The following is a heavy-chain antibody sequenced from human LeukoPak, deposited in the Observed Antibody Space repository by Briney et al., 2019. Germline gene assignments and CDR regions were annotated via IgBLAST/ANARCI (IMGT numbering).Heavy chain of an antibody. V-gene: IGHV1-18*01. CDR3: ARNHLGLGL. Sequence: GASVKVSCKASGYTFTTYEISWVRQGLGRRLEWMGWINTRNGNANYAHQLQGRVTMTTDTSTSTSYMELASLRFDDTAIYYCARNHLGLGLWGQGTLVTVSS. J-gene: IGHJ4*02. CDR1: GYTFTTYE. CDR2: INTRNGNA. D-gene: IGHD3-16*01.